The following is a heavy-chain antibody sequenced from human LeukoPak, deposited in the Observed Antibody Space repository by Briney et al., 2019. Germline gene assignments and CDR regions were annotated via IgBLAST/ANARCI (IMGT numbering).Heavy chain of an antibody. CDR1: GDSISTSSYY. CDR2: IYYSGST. D-gene: IGHD3-22*01. V-gene: IGHV4-39*01. J-gene: IGHJ4*02. Sequence: PSETLSLTCTVSGDSISTSSYYWGWIRQPPGKGLEWHGSIYYSGSTYYNPSLKRRVTISVDTSKNQVSLNLYSVTAADTAVFYCARSYYYDYRQIDYWGQGTLVTVSS. CDR3: ARSYYYDYRQIDY.